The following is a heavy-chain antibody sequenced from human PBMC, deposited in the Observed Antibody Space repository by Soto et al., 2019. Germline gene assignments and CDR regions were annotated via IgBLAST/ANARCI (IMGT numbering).Heavy chain of an antibody. Sequence: GGSLRLSCTASGFTFGDYAMSWFRQAPGKGLEWVGFIRSKAYGGTTEYAASVKGRLTISRDDSKSIAYLQMNSLKTEDTAVYYCTSGIAVAGTGWFDPWGQGTLVTVSS. D-gene: IGHD6-19*01. J-gene: IGHJ5*02. V-gene: IGHV3-49*03. CDR1: GFTFGDYA. CDR2: IRSKAYGGTT. CDR3: TSGIAVAGTGWFDP.